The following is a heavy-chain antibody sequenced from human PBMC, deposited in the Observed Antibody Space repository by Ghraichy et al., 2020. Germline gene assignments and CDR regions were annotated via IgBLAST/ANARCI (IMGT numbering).Heavy chain of an antibody. D-gene: IGHD2-2*01. V-gene: IGHV4-4*07. CDR1: GGSISSYY. CDR2: IYTSGST. Sequence: SEALSLTCTVSGGSISSYYWSWIRQPAGKGLEWIGRIYTSGSTNYNPSLKSRVTMSVDTSKNQFSLKLSSVTAADTAVYYCARGYCSSTSCYFDYWGQGTLVTVSS. J-gene: IGHJ4*02. CDR3: ARGYCSSTSCYFDY.